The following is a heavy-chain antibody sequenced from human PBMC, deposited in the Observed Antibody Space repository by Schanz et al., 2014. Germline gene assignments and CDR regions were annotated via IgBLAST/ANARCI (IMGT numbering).Heavy chain of an antibody. Sequence: YAASGFAFDNYYMSCVRQAPGRGLEWISAISSSSGTTYYADSVKGRFTISRDNAKNSLYLQMNSLRAEDTGVYYCARGSVVEVNIFDIWREGTMVTVSS. D-gene: IGHD3-22*01. CDR1: GFAFDNYY. CDR2: ISSSSGTT. CDR3: ARGSVVEVNIFDI. J-gene: IGHJ3*02. V-gene: IGHV3-11*04.